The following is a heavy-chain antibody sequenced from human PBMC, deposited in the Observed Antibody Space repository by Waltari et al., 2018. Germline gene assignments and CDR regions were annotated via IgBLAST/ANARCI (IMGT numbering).Heavy chain of an antibody. CDR1: GGSISRSSYY. V-gene: IGHV4-39*07. Sequence: QLQLQESGPGLVKPSETLSLTCTVSGGSISRSSYYWGWIRQPPGKGLEWIGSIYYRESTYYNPSLKRLVTISVDTSKNQFSLKLSSVTAADTAVYYCAREVFYYGMDVWGQGTTVTVSS. CDR2: IYYREST. CDR3: AREVFYYGMDV. J-gene: IGHJ6*02. D-gene: IGHD3-10*01.